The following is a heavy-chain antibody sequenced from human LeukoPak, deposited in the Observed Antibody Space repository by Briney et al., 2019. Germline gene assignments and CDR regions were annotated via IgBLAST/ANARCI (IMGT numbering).Heavy chain of an antibody. Sequence: GGSLRLSCAASGFTVSSNYMSWVRQAPGKGLEWVSVIYTGSSTYYADSVKGRFTISRDNSKNTLYLQMNSLRAEDTAVYYCARAPGWSGMDVWGQGTTVTVSS. V-gene: IGHV3-53*01. CDR3: ARAPGWSGMDV. D-gene: IGHD2-8*01. CDR2: IYTGSST. J-gene: IGHJ6*02. CDR1: GFTVSSNY.